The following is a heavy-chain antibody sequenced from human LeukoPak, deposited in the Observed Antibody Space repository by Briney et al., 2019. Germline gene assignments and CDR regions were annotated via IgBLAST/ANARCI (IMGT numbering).Heavy chain of an antibody. CDR3: AKDRSGNIVATDNGY. V-gene: IGHV3-30*02. CDR2: IRYDGNIK. J-gene: IGHJ4*02. Sequence: GGSLRLSCAASGFTFSSYDIHWVRQAPGKGLEWVAFIRYDGNIKYFADSVKGRFTISRDNSKNTLYLQMNSLRAEDTAVYYCAKDRSGNIVATDNGYWGQGTLVTVSS. CDR1: GFTFSSYD. D-gene: IGHD5-12*01.